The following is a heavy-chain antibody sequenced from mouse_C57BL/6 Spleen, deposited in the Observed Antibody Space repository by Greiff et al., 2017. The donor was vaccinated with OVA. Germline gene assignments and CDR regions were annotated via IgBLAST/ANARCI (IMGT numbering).Heavy chain of an antibody. V-gene: IGHV1-54*01. CDR3: ARRWLLAPFAY. CDR1: GYAFTNYL. CDR2: INPGSGGT. D-gene: IGHD2-3*01. J-gene: IGHJ3*01. Sequence: QVQLQQSGAELVRPGTSVKVSCKASGYAFTNYLIEWVKQRPGQGLEWIGVINPGSGGTNYNEKFKGKATLTADKSSSTAYMQLSSLTSEDSAVYFCARRWLLAPFAYWGQGTLVTVSA.